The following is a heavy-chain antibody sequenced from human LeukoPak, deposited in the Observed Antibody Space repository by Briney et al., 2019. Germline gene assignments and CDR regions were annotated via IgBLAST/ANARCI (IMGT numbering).Heavy chain of an antibody. Sequence: PSKTLSLTCAVYGGSFSGYYWSWIRQPPGKGLEWIGEINHSGSTNYNPSLKSRVTISVDTSKNQFSLKLSSVTAADTAVYYCAREAYCGGDCLDDAFDIWGQGTMVTVSS. CDR3: AREAYCGGDCLDDAFDI. J-gene: IGHJ3*02. CDR2: INHSGST. D-gene: IGHD2-21*02. CDR1: GGSFSGYY. V-gene: IGHV4-34*01.